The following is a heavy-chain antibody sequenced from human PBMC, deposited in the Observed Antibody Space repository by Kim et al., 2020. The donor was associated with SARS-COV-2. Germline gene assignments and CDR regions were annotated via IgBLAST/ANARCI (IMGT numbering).Heavy chain of an antibody. CDR1: GGSISSSSYY. CDR2: IYYSGST. D-gene: IGHD3-22*01. CDR3: ARRPPYYDSSGYYFDY. V-gene: IGHV4-39*01. Sequence: SETLSLTCTVSGGSISSSSYYWGWIRQPPGKGLEWIGSIYYSGSTYYNPSLKSRVTISVDTSKNQFSLKLSSVTAADTAVYYCARRPPYYDSSGYYFDYWGQGTLVTVSS. J-gene: IGHJ4*02.